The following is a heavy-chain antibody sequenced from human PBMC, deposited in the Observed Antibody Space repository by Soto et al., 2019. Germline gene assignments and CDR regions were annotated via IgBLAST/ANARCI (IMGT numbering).Heavy chain of an antibody. CDR2: INHSGST. J-gene: IGHJ4*02. D-gene: IGHD2-15*01. CDR3: ARGLGYCSGGSCYSSDY. Sequence: QVQLQQWGAGLLKPSETLSLTCAVYGGSFSGYYWSWIRQPPGKGLEWIGEINHSGSTNYNPSLKSRFTISVDTSKNQFSLKLSSVTAADTAVYYCARGLGYCSGGSCYSSDYWGQGTLVTVSS. CDR1: GGSFSGYY. V-gene: IGHV4-34*01.